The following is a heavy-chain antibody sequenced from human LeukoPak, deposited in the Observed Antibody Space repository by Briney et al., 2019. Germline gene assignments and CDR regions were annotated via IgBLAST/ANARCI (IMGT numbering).Heavy chain of an antibody. V-gene: IGHV1-8*01. Sequence: SSVKVSYKPSRYTFTSYDINRVRQAAGQGLEWMGWMNPNSGNTRYEQKFQGGVTMTRNTSISTAYMELSSLRSEDTAVYYCARDPEYYDFWSGYYPYYYYGMDVWGQGTTVTVSS. CDR3: ARDPEYYDFWSGYYPYYYYGMDV. J-gene: IGHJ6*02. CDR2: MNPNSGNT. CDR1: RYTFTSYD. D-gene: IGHD3-3*01.